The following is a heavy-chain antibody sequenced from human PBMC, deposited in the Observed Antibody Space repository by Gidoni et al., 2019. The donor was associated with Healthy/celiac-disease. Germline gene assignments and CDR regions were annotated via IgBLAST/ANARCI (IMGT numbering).Heavy chain of an antibody. CDR1: GGSFSGYY. V-gene: IGHV4-34*01. D-gene: IGHD6-13*01. CDR2: INHSGST. J-gene: IGHJ4*02. Sequence: QVQLQQWGAGLLKPSETLSLTCAVYGGSFSGYYWSWIRQPPGKGLEWIGEINHSGSTNYNPSLKSRVTISVDTSKNQFSLKLSSVTAADTAVYYCARGLSSYPTRWGQGTLVTVSS. CDR3: ARGLSSYPTR.